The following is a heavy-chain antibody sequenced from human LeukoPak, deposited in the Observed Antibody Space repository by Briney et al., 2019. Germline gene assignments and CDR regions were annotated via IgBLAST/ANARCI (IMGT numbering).Heavy chain of an antibody. V-gene: IGHV3-64*02. CDR3: ARGRASYYFDC. CDR1: GFTFSSNL. D-gene: IGHD5-24*01. Sequence: GGSLRPSCAASGFTFSSNLMHWVRQAPGKGLEYVSAISSNGGSTFYADSVKGRFTISRDNSKNTLYLQMSSLRAEDMAVYYCARGRASYYFDCWGQGTLVTVSS. J-gene: IGHJ4*02. CDR2: ISSNGGST.